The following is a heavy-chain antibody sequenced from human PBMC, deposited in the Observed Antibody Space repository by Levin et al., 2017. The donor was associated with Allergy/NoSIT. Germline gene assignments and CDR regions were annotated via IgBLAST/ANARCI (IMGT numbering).Heavy chain of an antibody. Sequence: PGGSLRLSCAASGFTFSTYTIHWVRQAPGKGLEWVTLISSDGSLKYYADSVKGRFTISRDNSKNTLFLQMNSLRPEDTAVYYCAREGMYYGPGSGGFDHWGQGTLVTVSS. CDR2: ISSDGSLK. V-gene: IGHV3-30*04. D-gene: IGHD3-10*01. CDR3: AREGMYYGPGSGGFDH. CDR1: GFTFSTYT. J-gene: IGHJ4*02.